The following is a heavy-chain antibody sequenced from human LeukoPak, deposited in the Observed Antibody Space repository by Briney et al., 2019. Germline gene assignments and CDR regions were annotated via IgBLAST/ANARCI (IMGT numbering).Heavy chain of an antibody. D-gene: IGHD3-10*01. V-gene: IGHV4-61*02. CDR1: GGSISSGSYY. J-gene: IGHJ4*02. CDR2: IYTSGST. CDR3: ARASPEEGSGSYYVHFDY. Sequence: PSETLSLTCTVSGGSISSGSYYWSWIRQPAGKGLEWIGRIYTSGSTNYNPSLKSRVTISVDTSKNQFSLKLSSVTAADTAVYYCARASPEEGSGSYYVHFDYWGQGTLVTVSS.